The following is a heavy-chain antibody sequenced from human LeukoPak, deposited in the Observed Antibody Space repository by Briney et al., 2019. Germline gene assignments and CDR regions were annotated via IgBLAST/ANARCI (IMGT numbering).Heavy chain of an antibody. V-gene: IGHV1-2*02. J-gene: IGHJ6*03. D-gene: IGHD6-13*01. Sequence: PEASVKVSCKASGYTFTGYYMHWVRQAPGQGLEWIGWINPNSGGTNYAQKFQGRVTMTRDTSISTAYMELSRLRSDDTAVYYCASMRKQQLVPPYYMDVWGKGTTVTVSS. CDR2: INPNSGGT. CDR3: ASMRKQQLVPPYYMDV. CDR1: GYTFTGYY.